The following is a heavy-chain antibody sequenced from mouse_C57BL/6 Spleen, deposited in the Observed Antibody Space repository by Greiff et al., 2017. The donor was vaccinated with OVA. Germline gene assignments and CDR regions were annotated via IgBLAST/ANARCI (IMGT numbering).Heavy chain of an antibody. CDR1: GYSITSGYY. J-gene: IGHJ3*01. CDR2: ISYDGSN. Sequence: EESGPGLVKPSQSLSLTCSVTGYSITSGYYWNWIRQFPGNKLEWMGYISYDGSNNYNPSLKNRISITRDTSKNQFFLKLNSVTTEDTATYYCASYYDYDETYWGQGTLVTVSA. V-gene: IGHV3-6*01. CDR3: ASYYDYDETY. D-gene: IGHD2-4*01.